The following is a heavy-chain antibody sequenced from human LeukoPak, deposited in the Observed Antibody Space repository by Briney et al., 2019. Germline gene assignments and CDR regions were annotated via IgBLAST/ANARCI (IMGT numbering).Heavy chain of an antibody. V-gene: IGHV4-59*01. D-gene: IGHD1-26*01. J-gene: IGHJ6*03. Sequence: PSESLSLTCTVSGVSISSYYWSWIRQPPGKGLEWIGYIYYSGSTNYNPSLKSRVTISVDTSKNQFSLKLSSVTAADTAVYYCARARGSSTPYYYYYYYMDVWGKGTTVSVSS. CDR1: GVSISSYY. CDR3: ARARGSSTPYYYYYYYMDV. CDR2: IYYSGST.